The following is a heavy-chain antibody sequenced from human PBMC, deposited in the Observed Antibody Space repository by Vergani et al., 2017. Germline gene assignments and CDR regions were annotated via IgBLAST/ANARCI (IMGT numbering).Heavy chain of an antibody. V-gene: IGHV1-8*01. CDR2: MNPNSGNT. CDR3: ARGGLRYFDWSIWGHYYYYGMDV. J-gene: IGHJ6*02. CDR1: GYTFTSYD. D-gene: IGHD3-9*01. Sequence: QVQLVQSGAEVKKPGASVKVSCKASGYTFTSYDINWVRQATGQGLEWMGWMNPNSGNTGYAQKFQGRVTMTRNTSISTAYMELSSLRSEDTAVYYCARGGLRYFDWSIWGHYYYYGMDVWGQGTTVTVSS.